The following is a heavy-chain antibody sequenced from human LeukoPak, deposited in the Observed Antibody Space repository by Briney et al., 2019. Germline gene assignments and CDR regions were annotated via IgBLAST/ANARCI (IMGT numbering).Heavy chain of an antibody. D-gene: IGHD5-24*01. J-gene: IGHJ4*02. Sequence: GGSLRLSCAASGFTFSSYGMHWVRQAPGKGLGWVAFIRYDGSNKYYADSVKGRFTISRDNSKNTLYLQMNSLRAEDTAVYYCAKGGDGYNYPDYWGQGTLVTVSS. V-gene: IGHV3-30*02. CDR1: GFTFSSYG. CDR2: IRYDGSNK. CDR3: AKGGDGYNYPDY.